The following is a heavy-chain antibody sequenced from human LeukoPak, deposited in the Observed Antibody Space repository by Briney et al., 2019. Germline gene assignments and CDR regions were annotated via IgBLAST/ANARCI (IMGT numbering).Heavy chain of an antibody. CDR1: GGTFSSYG. V-gene: IGHV1-18*01. J-gene: IGHJ4*02. CDR3: ARDRASGSYYGVENDY. D-gene: IGHD1-26*01. CDR2: ISAYNGNT. Sequence: ASVKVSCKASGGTFSSYGISWVRQAPGQGLEWMAWISAYNGNTNYAQNLQGRVTMTTDTSTSTAHMELRSLRSDDTAVYYCARDRASGSYYGVENDYWGQGTLVTVSS.